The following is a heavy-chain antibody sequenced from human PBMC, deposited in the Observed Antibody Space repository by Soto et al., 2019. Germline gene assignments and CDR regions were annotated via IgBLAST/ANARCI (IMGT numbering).Heavy chain of an antibody. Sequence: PSETLSLTCTVSGGSISISSYDWGWIRQPPVKGLEGIGSIYYSGSTYYNPSVKSRVTISVDTSKNQFSLKLSSVTAADTAVYYCARNRGPMVRGVISNWFDPWGQGTLVTVSS. D-gene: IGHD3-10*01. CDR1: GGSISISSYD. V-gene: IGHV4-39*01. CDR2: IYYSGST. CDR3: ARNRGPMVRGVISNWFDP. J-gene: IGHJ5*02.